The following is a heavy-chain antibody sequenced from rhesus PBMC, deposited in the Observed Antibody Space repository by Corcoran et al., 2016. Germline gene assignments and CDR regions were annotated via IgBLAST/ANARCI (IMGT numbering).Heavy chain of an antibody. D-gene: IGHD3-28*01. CDR3: ARSRSDSVYYNRFDV. Sequence: QVQLQESGPGLVKPSETLSLTCAVSGGSISGYYYYWSWIRQPQGKGLEWIGYITNSGSTSYNPALKSQVTMSRDTSKNQFSLKLSSVTAADTAVYYCARSRSDSVYYNRFDVWGPGVLVTVSS. CDR2: ITNSGST. V-gene: IGHV4-122*02. J-gene: IGHJ5-1*01. CDR1: GGSISGYYYY.